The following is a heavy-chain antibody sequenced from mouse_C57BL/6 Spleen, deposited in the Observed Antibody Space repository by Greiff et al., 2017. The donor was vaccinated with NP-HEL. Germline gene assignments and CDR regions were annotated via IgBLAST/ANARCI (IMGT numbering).Heavy chain of an antibody. CDR2: IDPETGGT. Sequence: QVQLQQSGAELVRPGASVTLSCKASGYTFTDYEMHWVKQTPVHGLEWIGAIDPETGGTAYNQKFKGKAILTADQSSSTAYMELRSLTSEDSAVYYCTRSRGGYDYGDYWGQGTTLTVSS. D-gene: IGHD2-4*01. J-gene: IGHJ2*01. CDR3: TRSRGGYDYGDY. CDR1: GYTFTDYE. V-gene: IGHV1-15*01.